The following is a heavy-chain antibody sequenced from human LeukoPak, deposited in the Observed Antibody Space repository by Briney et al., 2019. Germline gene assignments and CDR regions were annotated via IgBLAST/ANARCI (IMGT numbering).Heavy chain of an antibody. CDR2: IYYSGST. Sequence: SETPSLTCTVSGGSISSYYWSWVRQPPGKGVEWVGYIYYSGSTNYNPSLMSRVTISVDTSKNQFSLKLSSVTAADTAVYYCARADSSGYYYVRRVGAFDIWGQGTMVTVSS. V-gene: IGHV4-59*01. CDR3: ARADSSGYYYVRRVGAFDI. D-gene: IGHD3-22*01. J-gene: IGHJ3*02. CDR1: GGSISSYY.